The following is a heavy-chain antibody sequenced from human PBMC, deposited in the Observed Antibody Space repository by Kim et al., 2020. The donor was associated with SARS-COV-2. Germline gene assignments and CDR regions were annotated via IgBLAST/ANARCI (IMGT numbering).Heavy chain of an antibody. CDR1: GYTFTGYY. J-gene: IGHJ5*02. Sequence: ASVKVSCKASGYTFTGYYMHWVRQAPGQGLEWMGWINPNSGGTNYAQKFQGRVTMTRDTSISTAYMELSRLRSDDTAVYYCAHCRSSGWPSDWFDPWGQGTLVTVSS. CDR3: AHCRSSGWPSDWFDP. CDR2: INPNSGGT. D-gene: IGHD6-19*01. V-gene: IGHV1-2*02.